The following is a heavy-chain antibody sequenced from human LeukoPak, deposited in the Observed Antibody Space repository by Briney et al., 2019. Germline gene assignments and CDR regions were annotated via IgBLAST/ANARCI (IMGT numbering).Heavy chain of an antibody. V-gene: IGHV1-18*01. J-gene: IGHJ5*02. D-gene: IGHD3-10*01. CDR1: GYTFTSYG. CDR3: ARGARVTRAVSYYGSGSIGP. Sequence: ASVKVSCKASGYTFTSYGISWVRQAPGQGLEWMEWISAYNGNTNYAQKLQGRVTMTRNTSISTAYMELSSLRSEDTAVYYCARGARVTRAVSYYGSGSIGPWGQGTLVTVSS. CDR2: ISAYNGNT.